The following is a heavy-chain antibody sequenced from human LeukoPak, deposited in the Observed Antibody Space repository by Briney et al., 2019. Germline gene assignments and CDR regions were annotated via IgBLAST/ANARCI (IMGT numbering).Heavy chain of an antibody. CDR1: GFTFDDYA. CDR3: ARLRWEDSGNYYYYYGMDV. D-gene: IGHD1-26*01. CDR2: ISWNSGSI. J-gene: IGHJ6*02. Sequence: GGSLRLSCAASGFTFDDYAMHWVRQAPGKGLEWVSGISWNSGSIGYADSVKGRFTISRDNAKNSLYLQMNSLRAEDTAVYYCARLRWEDSGNYYYYYGMDVWGQGTTVTVSS. V-gene: IGHV3-9*01.